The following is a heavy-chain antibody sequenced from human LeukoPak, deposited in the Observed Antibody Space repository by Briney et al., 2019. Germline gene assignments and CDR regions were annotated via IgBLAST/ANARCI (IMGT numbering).Heavy chain of an antibody. CDR3: VRGRYSSGWFKDKNWFDP. J-gene: IGHJ5*02. CDR1: GGSISTSSYY. V-gene: IGHV4-39*07. CDR2: IFYSGST. Sequence: SETLSLTCTVSGGSISTSSYYWGWVRQPPGKGLEWIGNIFYSGSTYYSPSLKSRVTISLDTSRNQFSLKLSSVTAADTAVYYCVRGRYSSGWFKDKNWFDPWGQGIPVTVSS. D-gene: IGHD6-19*01.